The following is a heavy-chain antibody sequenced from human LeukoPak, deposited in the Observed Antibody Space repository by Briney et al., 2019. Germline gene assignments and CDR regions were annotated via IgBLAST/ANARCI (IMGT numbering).Heavy chain of an antibody. J-gene: IGHJ1*01. CDR2: INPNSGGT. D-gene: IGHD3-22*01. CDR1: GYTFTGYY. Sequence: GASVTVSFKACGYTFTGYYMHWVRQAPGQGRAWMGWINPNSGGTNYAQKFQGRVTMTRDTSISTAYMELSRLRSDDTAVYYCARDRRDDYYDTAEVGYFQHWGQGTLVTVSS. CDR3: ARDRRDDYYDTAEVGYFQH. V-gene: IGHV1-2*02.